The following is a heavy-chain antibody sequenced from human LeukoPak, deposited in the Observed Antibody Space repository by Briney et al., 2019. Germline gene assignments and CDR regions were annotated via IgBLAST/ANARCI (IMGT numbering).Heavy chain of an antibody. CDR2: TSSSSSYI. CDR3: ARDPIPVSYYYDSSGYYFDY. CDR1: GFTFSSYS. J-gene: IGHJ4*02. V-gene: IGHV3-21*01. D-gene: IGHD3-22*01. Sequence: GGSLRLSCAASGFTFSSYSMNWVRQAPGKGLEWVSSTSSSSSYIYYADSVKGRFTISRDNAKNSLYLQMNSLRAEDTAVYYCARDPIPVSYYYDSSGYYFDYWGQGTLVTVSS.